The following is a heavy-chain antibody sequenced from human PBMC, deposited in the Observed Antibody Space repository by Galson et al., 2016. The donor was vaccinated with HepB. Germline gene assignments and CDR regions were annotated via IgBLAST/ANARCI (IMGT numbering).Heavy chain of an antibody. D-gene: IGHD2-15*01. V-gene: IGHV3-30-3*01. CDR3: ARDLSRMRVRPESCDY. CDR2: ISFDGSNN. J-gene: IGHJ4*02. CDR1: GFTFSNYA. Sequence: SLRLSCAVSGFTFSNYAMHWVRQAPGKGLEWVAVISFDGSNNYYGDSVKGRFTISRDNFKSTLYLQMSSLRAEDTAVYYYARDLSRMRVRPESCDYWGQGTLVIVSS.